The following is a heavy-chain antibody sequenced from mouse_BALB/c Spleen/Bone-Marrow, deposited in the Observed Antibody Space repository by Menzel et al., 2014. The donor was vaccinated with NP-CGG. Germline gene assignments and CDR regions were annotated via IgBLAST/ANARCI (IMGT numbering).Heavy chain of an antibody. CDR2: ISSGGSYT. J-gene: IGHJ4*01. D-gene: IGHD1-1*01. CDR3: ARDYYGSSYAMDY. CDR1: GFTFSSYA. Sequence: DVQLVESGGALVKPGGSLKLSCAASGFTFSSYAMTWVRQTPETRLSRVAEISSGGSYTYYPDTVTGRFNISRDNAKNTLYLEMSSLRSEDTAMYYCARDYYGSSYAMDYWGQGTSVTVSS. V-gene: IGHV5-9-4*01.